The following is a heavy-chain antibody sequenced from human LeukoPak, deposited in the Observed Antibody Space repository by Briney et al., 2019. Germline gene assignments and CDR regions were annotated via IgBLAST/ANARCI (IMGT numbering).Heavy chain of an antibody. Sequence: ASVKVSCKASGGTFSSYAISWVRQAPGQGLEWMGGIIPIFGTANYAQKSQGRVTITADESTSTAYMELSSLRSEDTAVYYCARRPFGGSYEYFDYWGQGTLVTVSS. J-gene: IGHJ4*02. D-gene: IGHD1-26*01. V-gene: IGHV1-69*13. CDR3: ARRPFGGSYEYFDY. CDR2: IIPIFGTA. CDR1: GGTFSSYA.